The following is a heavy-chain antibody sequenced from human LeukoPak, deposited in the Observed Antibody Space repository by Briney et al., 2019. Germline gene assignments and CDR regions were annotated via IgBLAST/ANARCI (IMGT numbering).Heavy chain of an antibody. Sequence: SETLSLTCTVSGGSISSSTFYWAWIRQPPGKGLEWIGSIHYSGGPYYNASVKSRATISVDTSRNQFSLRLSSVTAAATAIYYYERWGPNKLGWGNYSFDVWGQGTMVTVSS. CDR2: IHYSGGP. CDR1: GGSISSSTFY. J-gene: IGHJ3*01. V-gene: IGHV4-39*07. D-gene: IGHD3-10*01. CDR3: ERWGPNKLGWGNYSFDV.